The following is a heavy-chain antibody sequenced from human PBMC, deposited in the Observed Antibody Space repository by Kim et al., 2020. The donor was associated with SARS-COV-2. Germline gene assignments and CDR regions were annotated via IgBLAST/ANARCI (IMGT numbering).Heavy chain of an antibody. CDR3: ARQEFSSGWYVDY. D-gene: IGHD6-19*01. J-gene: IGHJ4*02. V-gene: IGHV5-10-1*01. Sequence: YRPSFQGHVTISADKSISTAYLQWSSLKASDTAMYYCARQEFSSGWYVDYWGQGTLVTVSS.